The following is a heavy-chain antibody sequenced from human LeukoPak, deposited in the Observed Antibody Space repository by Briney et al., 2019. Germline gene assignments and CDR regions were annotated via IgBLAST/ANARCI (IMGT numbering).Heavy chain of an antibody. D-gene: IGHD6-19*01. V-gene: IGHV4-34*01. J-gene: IGHJ4*02. CDR1: GGSFSGYY. CDR2: INHSGST. Sequence: PSETLSLTCAVYGGSFSGYYWSWIRQPPGKGLEWIGEINHSGSTNYNPSLKSRVTISVDTSKNQFSLKLSSVTAADTAVYYCARAGYSSGWIDYCGQGTLVTVSS. CDR3: ARAGYSSGWIDY.